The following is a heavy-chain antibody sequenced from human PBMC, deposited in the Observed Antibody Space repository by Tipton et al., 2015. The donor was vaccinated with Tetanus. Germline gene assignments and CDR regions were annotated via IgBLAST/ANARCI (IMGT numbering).Heavy chain of an antibody. D-gene: IGHD3-16*01. CDR1: GGSISSGGYY. CDR2: IHYSGST. J-gene: IGHJ5*02. CDR3: ARDQGGGRVARLNWFGP. Sequence: TLSLTCTVSGGSISSGGYYWSWIRQHPGKGLEWIGNIHYSGSTFYNPSLKSRVTISVDTSKNQFSLKLNSVTAADTAVYYCARDQGGGRVARLNWFGPWGQGALVTVSS. V-gene: IGHV4-31*03.